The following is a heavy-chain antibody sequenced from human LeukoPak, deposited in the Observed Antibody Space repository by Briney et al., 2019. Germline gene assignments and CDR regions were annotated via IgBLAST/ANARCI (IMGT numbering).Heavy chain of an antibody. CDR2: ISGSGGST. Sequence: GGTLRLSCAASGFTFSSYGMSWVRQAPGKGLEWVSAISGSGGSTYYAASVRGRFTISRDTSRSTLYLQMNSLRAEDAAVYYCAKAPVTSCRGAFCYPFDYWGQGTLVTVSS. V-gene: IGHV3-23*01. D-gene: IGHD2-15*01. J-gene: IGHJ4*02. CDR3: AKAPVTSCRGAFCYPFDY. CDR1: GFTFSSYG.